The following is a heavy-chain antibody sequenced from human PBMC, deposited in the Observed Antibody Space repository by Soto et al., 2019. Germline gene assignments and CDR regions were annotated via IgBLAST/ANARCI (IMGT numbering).Heavy chain of an antibody. V-gene: IGHV1-69*02. D-gene: IGHD3-22*01. CDR3: ARNGDSSDYRGWFDP. J-gene: IGHJ5*02. CDR2: IIPILGIA. Sequence: ASVKVSCKASGGTFSSYTISWVRQAPGQGLEWMGRIIPILGIANYAQKFQGRVTITADKSTSTAYMELSSLRSEDTAVYYCARNGDSSDYRGWFDPWGQGTLVTVSS. CDR1: GGTFSSYT.